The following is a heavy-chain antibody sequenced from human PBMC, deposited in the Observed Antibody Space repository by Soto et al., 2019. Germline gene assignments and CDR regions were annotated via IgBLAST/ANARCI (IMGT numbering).Heavy chain of an antibody. D-gene: IGHD3-10*01. CDR1: GYTFIGYY. J-gene: IGHJ1*01. CDR2: INPNNGGT. CDR3: ARRRGNYPITEFLQY. V-gene: IGHV1-2*02. Sequence: ASVKVSCKTSGYTFIGYYVHWVRQVPGQGLEWMGWINPNNGGTKYAQRFQGRLTMTRDTSINTAYMELSRLTTDDTAVYYCARRRGNYPITEFLQYWGQGTPVTVSS.